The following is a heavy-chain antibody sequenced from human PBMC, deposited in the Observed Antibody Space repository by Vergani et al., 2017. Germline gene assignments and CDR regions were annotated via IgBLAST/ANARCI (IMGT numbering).Heavy chain of an antibody. Sequence: QVQLVQSGAEVKKPGASVKVSCKASGYTFTGYYMHWVRQAPGQGLEWMGWINPNSGGTNYAQKFQGWVTRTRDTSISTAYMELSRLRSDDTAVYYCARGPRLGSTWEWELPSAFDIWGQGTMVTVSS. CDR1: GYTFTGYY. V-gene: IGHV1-2*04. CDR2: INPNSGGT. CDR3: ARGPRLGSTWEWELPSAFDI. D-gene: IGHD1-26*01. J-gene: IGHJ3*02.